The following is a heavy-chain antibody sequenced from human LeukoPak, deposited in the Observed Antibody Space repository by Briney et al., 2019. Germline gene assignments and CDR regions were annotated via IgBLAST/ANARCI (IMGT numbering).Heavy chain of an antibody. Sequence: GGSLRLSCAASGFTFSNAWMSWVRQAPGKGLEWVGRIKSKTDGGTTDYAAAVKGRFTISRDDSKNTLYLQMNSLKTEDTAVYYCTTGRVGILTGAKVMDVWGQGTTVTVSS. CDR2: IKSKTDGGTT. J-gene: IGHJ6*02. D-gene: IGHD3-9*01. CDR3: TTGRVGILTGAKVMDV. V-gene: IGHV3-15*01. CDR1: GFTFSNAW.